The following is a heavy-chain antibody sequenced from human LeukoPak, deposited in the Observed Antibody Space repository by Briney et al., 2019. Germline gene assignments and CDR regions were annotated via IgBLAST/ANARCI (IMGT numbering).Heavy chain of an antibody. CDR1: AYTFTSYG. CDR3: ARDYYGSGSYADY. CDR2: INTNTGNP. Sequence: ASVKVSCKASAYTFTSYGISWVRQAPGQGLEWMGWINTNTGNPTYAQGFTGRFVFSLDTSVSTAYLQISSLKAEDTAVYYCARDYYGSGSYADYWGQGTLVTVSS. J-gene: IGHJ4*02. D-gene: IGHD3-10*01. V-gene: IGHV7-4-1*02.